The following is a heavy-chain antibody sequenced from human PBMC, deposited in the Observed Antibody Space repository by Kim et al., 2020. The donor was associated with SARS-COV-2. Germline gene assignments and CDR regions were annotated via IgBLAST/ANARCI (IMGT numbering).Heavy chain of an antibody. Sequence: VNGRFTISRDNAKNSLYLQMNSLGAEDTALYYCAKFAYGDSGSAGGAFDIWGQGTMVTVSS. J-gene: IGHJ3*02. D-gene: IGHD4-17*01. CDR3: AKFAYGDSGSAGGAFDI. V-gene: IGHV3-9*01.